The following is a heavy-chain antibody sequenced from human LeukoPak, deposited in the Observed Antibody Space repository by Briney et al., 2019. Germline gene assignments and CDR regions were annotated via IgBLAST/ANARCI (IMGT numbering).Heavy chain of an antibody. V-gene: IGHV1-2*02. CDR1: GYTFTGYY. CDR2: INPNSGGT. J-gene: IGHJ3*02. Sequence: GASVKVSCKASGYTFTGYYMHWVRQAPGQGLEWMGWINPNSGGTNYAQKFQGRVTMTRDTSISTAYMELSRLRSDDTAVYYCASGLYSSSFHGAFDIWGQGTMVTVSS. CDR3: ASGLYSSSFHGAFDI. D-gene: IGHD6-13*01.